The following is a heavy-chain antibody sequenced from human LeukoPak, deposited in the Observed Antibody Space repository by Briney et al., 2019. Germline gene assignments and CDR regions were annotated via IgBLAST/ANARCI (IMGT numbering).Heavy chain of an antibody. CDR2: IYYSGST. CDR1: GGSISSSSYY. D-gene: IGHD2-15*01. Sequence: SETLSLTCTVSGGSISSSSYYWGWIRQPPGKGPEWIGSIYYSGSTYYNPSLKSRVTISVDTSKNQFSLKLSSVTAADTAVYYCASPRPVCSGGSCYLNWFDPWGQGTLVTVSS. V-gene: IGHV4-39*01. J-gene: IGHJ5*02. CDR3: ASPRPVCSGGSCYLNWFDP.